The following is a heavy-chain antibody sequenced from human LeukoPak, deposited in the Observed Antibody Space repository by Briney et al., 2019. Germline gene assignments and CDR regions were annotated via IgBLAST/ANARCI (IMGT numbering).Heavy chain of an antibody. J-gene: IGHJ6*03. V-gene: IGHV5-51*01. CDR2: IYPGDSDT. Sequence: GESLKISCKGSGYSFTSYWIGWVRQMPGKGLEWMGIIYPGDSDTRYSPSFQGQVTISADKSISTAYLQWSSLKASDTAMYYCARDRIRARSKYYYYYMDVWGKGTTVTISS. CDR1: GYSFTSYW. CDR3: ARDRIRARSKYYYYYMDV.